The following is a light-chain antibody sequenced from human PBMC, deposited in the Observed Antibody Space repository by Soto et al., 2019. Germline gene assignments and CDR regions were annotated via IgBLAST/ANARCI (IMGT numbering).Light chain of an antibody. CDR2: GAS. CDR1: QSVSSSY. Sequence: EIVLTHSPGTLSLSPWERATLSFRASQSVSSSYLAWYQQKPGQAPRLLFYGASTGATGLPARFSGSGSGTEFTLTINSLQAEDCAVYYCQQYYNWPRTFGQGTRLEIK. V-gene: IGKV3-15*01. J-gene: IGKJ5*01. CDR3: QQYYNWPRT.